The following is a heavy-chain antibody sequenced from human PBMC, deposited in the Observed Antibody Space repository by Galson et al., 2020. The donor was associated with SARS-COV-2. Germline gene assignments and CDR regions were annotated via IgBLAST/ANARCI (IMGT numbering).Heavy chain of an antibody. D-gene: IGHD3-3*02. J-gene: IGHJ3*02. Sequence: GGSLRLSCAASGFTFSSYAMHWVRQAPGKGLEWVSGISWNSGSIGYADSVKGRFTISRDNAKNSLYLQMNSLRAEDTALYYCANLATDAFDIWGQGTMVTVSS. V-gene: IGHV3-9*01. CDR3: ANLATDAFDI. CDR1: GFTFSSYA. CDR2: ISWNSGSI.